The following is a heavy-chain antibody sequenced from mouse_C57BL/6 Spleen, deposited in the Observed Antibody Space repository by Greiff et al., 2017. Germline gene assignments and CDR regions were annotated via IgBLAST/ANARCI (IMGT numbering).Heavy chain of an antibody. Sequence: QVQLQQPGAELVRPGSSVKLSCKASGYTFTSYWMDWVKQRPGQGLEWIGNIYPSDSETHYNQKFKDKATLTVDKSSSTAYMQRSSLTSEDSAVYYCARGGTTVVFDYWGQGTTLTVSS. CDR3: ARGGTTVVFDY. D-gene: IGHD1-1*01. CDR1: GYTFTSYW. CDR2: IYPSDSET. J-gene: IGHJ2*01. V-gene: IGHV1-61*01.